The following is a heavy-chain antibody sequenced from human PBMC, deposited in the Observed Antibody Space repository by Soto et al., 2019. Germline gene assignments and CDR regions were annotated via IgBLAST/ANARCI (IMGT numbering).Heavy chain of an antibody. Sequence: PVGSLRLSCAPSGFIFSRHGMHWVRQAPGKGLEWVALIWYDGSKKNYADSVKGRFTISRDNSKNTLYLQMDSLRADDTAVYYCARDLSYGSLDFDYWGQGTLVTVSS. V-gene: IGHV3-33*01. CDR2: IWYDGSKK. D-gene: IGHD5-18*01. CDR1: GFIFSRHG. CDR3: ARDLSYGSLDFDY. J-gene: IGHJ4*02.